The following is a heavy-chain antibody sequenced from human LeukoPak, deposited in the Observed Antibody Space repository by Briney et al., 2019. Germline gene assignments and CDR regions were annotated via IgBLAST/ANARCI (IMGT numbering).Heavy chain of an antibody. J-gene: IGHJ4*02. D-gene: IGHD6-19*01. V-gene: IGHV4-39*01. Sequence: SETLSLTCTISGGSISSPSFYWAWIRQTPEKGLEWIGSKYYSGNTYYNPSLKSRVTISVDTSKNQFSLKLSSVTAADTAVYYCARQEGSSGWYVGGDFDYWGQGTLVTVSS. CDR2: KYYSGNT. CDR3: ARQEGSSGWYVGGDFDY. CDR1: GGSISSPSFY.